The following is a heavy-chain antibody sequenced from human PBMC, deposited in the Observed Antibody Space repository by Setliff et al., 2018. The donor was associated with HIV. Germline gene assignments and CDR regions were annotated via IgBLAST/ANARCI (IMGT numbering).Heavy chain of an antibody. Sequence: GASVKVSCKASGYSFTNLGLNWVRQAPGQGLEWMGWISVYNGHTKFAQKVQDRVTMTTDTSTSTAYMELRSLRSDDTAVYYCARAFDVLTGYFDCWAQGTLVTVSS. CDR2: ISVYNGHT. J-gene: IGHJ4*02. CDR3: ARAFDVLTGYFDC. D-gene: IGHD3-9*01. V-gene: IGHV1-18*01. CDR1: GYSFTNLG.